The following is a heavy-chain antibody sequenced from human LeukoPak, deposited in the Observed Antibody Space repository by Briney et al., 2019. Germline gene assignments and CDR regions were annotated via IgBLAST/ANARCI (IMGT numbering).Heavy chain of an antibody. J-gene: IGHJ5*02. CDR1: GYSISSGYY. CDR3: ARHDFYSNYPHNWFDP. V-gene: IGHV4-38-2*01. Sequence: SETLSLTCAVSGYSISSGYYWGWIRQPPGKGLEWIGSIYHSGSTYYNPSLKSRVTISVDTSKNQFSLKLSSVTAADTALYYCARHDFYSNYPHNWFDPWGQGTLVTVSS. D-gene: IGHD4-11*01. CDR2: IYHSGST.